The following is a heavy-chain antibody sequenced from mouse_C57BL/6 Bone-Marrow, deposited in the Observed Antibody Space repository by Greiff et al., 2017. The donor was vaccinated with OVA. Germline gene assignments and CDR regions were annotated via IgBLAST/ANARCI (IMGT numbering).Heavy chain of an antibody. CDR2: IYPGGDYT. CDR3: ARLVTTVFDY. J-gene: IGHJ2*01. CDR1: GYTFTNYW. Sequence: QVQLQQSGAELVRPGTSVKMSCKASGYTFTNYWIGWAKQRPGHGLEWIGNIYPGGDYTHYNEKVKGKATLTADKSSSTAYMQFSILTSEDSAIYYCARLVTTVFDYWGQGTTLTVSS. D-gene: IGHD1-1*01. V-gene: IGHV1-63*01.